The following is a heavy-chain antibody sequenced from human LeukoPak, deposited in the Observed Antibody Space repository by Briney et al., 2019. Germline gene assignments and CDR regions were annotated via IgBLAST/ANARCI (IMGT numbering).Heavy chain of an antibody. V-gene: IGHV3-33*06. CDR3: AKDAQRGFDYSNSLEY. Sequence: PGKSLTLSCVASRFTFSHYGMHWVRQAPGKGLEWVAVIWNDGSNQYYADSVKGRFTISRDNSQNTVYLQMNSLRAEDTAVYYCAKDAQRGFDYSNSLEYWGQGTLVTVSS. D-gene: IGHD4-11*01. J-gene: IGHJ4*02. CDR1: RFTFSHYG. CDR2: IWNDGSNQ.